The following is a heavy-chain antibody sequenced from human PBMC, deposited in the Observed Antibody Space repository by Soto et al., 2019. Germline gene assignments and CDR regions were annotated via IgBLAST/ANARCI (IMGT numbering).Heavy chain of an antibody. Sequence: QVQLQESGPGLVKPSQTLSLNCTVSGGSISSGGYYWSWIRQHPGKGLEWIGYIYYSGSTYYNPSLKSRVTMSVDTSESQFSLRLSSVTAADTAVYYCARKDSGYGDYMDVWGKGTTVTVSS. CDR3: ARKDSGYGDYMDV. J-gene: IGHJ6*03. V-gene: IGHV4-31*03. D-gene: IGHD5-12*01. CDR2: IYYSGST. CDR1: GGSISSGGYY.